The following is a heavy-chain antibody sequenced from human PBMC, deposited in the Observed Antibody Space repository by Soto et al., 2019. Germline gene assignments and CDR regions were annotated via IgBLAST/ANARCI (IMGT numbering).Heavy chain of an antibody. V-gene: IGHV3-30-3*01. CDR2: ISYEGSNT. Sequence: GGSLRLSCVASGFTFDTYGIHWVRQAPGKGLQWVALISYEGSNTYYADSVRGRFTISRDNSKNTLYLQMNTLRPEDTGVYYCARVTPGNNLYYFSGLDFWRQGTSVTVSS. CDR3: ARVTPGNNLYYFSGLDF. CDR1: GFTFDTYG. D-gene: IGHD1-1*01. J-gene: IGHJ6*02.